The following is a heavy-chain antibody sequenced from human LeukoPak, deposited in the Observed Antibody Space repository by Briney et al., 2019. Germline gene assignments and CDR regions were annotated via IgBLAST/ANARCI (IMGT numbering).Heavy chain of an antibody. V-gene: IGHV4-38-2*01. CDR1: GYSFTSDYY. CDR3: ARQGGNWGNYYMDG. D-gene: IGHD4-23*01. J-gene: IGHJ6*03. CDR2: ISHSGST. Sequence: SETLTLTCAVSGYSFTSDYYWGWIRQPPRKGLGMSGSISHSGSTYYNPSLKSRVTMSVDTSKNQFSLELSSLTAADTAVYYCARQGGNWGNYYMDGWGKGTTVTVSS.